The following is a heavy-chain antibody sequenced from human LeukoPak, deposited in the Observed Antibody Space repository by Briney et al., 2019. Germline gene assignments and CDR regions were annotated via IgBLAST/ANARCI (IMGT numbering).Heavy chain of an antibody. CDR2: ISAYNGNT. J-gene: IGHJ4*02. CDR1: GYTFTSYG. Sequence: ASVKVSCKASGYTFTSYGISWVRQAPGQGLEWMGWISAYNGNTNYAQKLQGRVTMTTDTSTSTAYMELRSLRSDGTAVYYCARDLQIDYDILTGLDYWGQGTLVTVSS. CDR3: ARDLQIDYDILTGLDY. D-gene: IGHD3-9*01. V-gene: IGHV1-18*01.